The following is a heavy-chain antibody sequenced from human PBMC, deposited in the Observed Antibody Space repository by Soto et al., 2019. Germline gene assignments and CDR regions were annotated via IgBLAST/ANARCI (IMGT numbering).Heavy chain of an antibody. D-gene: IGHD3-3*01. Sequence: QVQLVESGGGVVQPGGSLRLSCEASGFAFSKYDMHWVRQAPGKGLEWVAGISYDGTKKDYGGLVMCRFTISRDNFKNSLVLEANSPTGEDTAVYYCGREVKTTFGLEPSSSHFDSWGEGTLLTASS. V-gene: IGHV3-30*03. CDR1: GFAFSKYD. CDR3: GREVKTTFGLEPSSSHFDS. J-gene: IGHJ4*02. CDR2: ISYDGTKK.